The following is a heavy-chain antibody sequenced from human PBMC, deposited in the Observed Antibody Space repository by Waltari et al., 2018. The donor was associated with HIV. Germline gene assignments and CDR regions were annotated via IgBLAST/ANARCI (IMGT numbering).Heavy chain of an antibody. Sequence: QVQLVQSGAEVKKPGASVKVSCKASGYTFTSYDLNWVGQATGQGLEWLGWMNPNSGNTGYAQRFQGRVTMTRNTSISTAYMELSSLRSEDTAVYFCARGPQDYPKYYFDYWGQGTLVTVSS. CDR1: GYTFTSYD. CDR2: MNPNSGNT. V-gene: IGHV1-8*01. J-gene: IGHJ4*02. D-gene: IGHD4-17*01. CDR3: ARGPQDYPKYYFDY.